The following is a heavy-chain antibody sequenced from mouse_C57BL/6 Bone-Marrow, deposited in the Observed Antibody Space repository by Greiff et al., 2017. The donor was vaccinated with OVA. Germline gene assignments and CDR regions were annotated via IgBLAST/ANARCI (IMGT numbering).Heavy chain of an antibody. CDR3: ATEDYSNNYFDY. D-gene: IGHD2-5*01. Sequence: EVQLVESGGGLVKPGGSLKLSCAASGFTFSSYAMSWVRQTPEKRLEWVATISDGGSYTYYPDNVKGRFTISRDNAKNNLYLQMRHLKSEDTAMYYCATEDYSNNYFDYWGQGTTLTVSS. V-gene: IGHV5-4*01. J-gene: IGHJ2*01. CDR2: ISDGGSYT. CDR1: GFTFSSYA.